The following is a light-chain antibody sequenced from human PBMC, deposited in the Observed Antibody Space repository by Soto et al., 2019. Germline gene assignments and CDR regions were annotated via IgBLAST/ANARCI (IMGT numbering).Light chain of an antibody. CDR1: QSFSSSY. J-gene: IGKJ1*01. CDR3: HQYANSPPWT. V-gene: IGKV3-20*01. CDR2: ATS. Sequence: EIVLTQSPGTLSLSPGERATLSCRASQSFSSSYLAWYQQKPGQAPRLLIYATSSRATGIPDRFSGSGSGTDFTLTISRLEPEDFAVYYCHQYANSPPWTFCQGTKVEIK.